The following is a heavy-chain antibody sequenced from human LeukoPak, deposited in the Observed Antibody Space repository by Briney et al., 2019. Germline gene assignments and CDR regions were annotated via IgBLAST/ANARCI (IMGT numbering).Heavy chain of an antibody. V-gene: IGHV4-61*01. J-gene: IGHJ4*02. D-gene: IGHD4-23*01. Sequence: PSETLSLTCTVSGGSVSSGSYYWSWIRQPPGKGLEWIGYIYYSGSTKYNPSLKSRVTISVDTSKNQFSLKLSSVTAADTAVYYCARGRTDVDYGGELFDYWGQGTLVTVSS. CDR3: ARGRTDVDYGGELFDY. CDR1: GGSVSSGSYY. CDR2: IYYSGST.